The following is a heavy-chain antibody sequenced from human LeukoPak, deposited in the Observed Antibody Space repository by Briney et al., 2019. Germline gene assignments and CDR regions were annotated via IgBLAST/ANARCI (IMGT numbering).Heavy chain of an antibody. CDR1: GGSISSRSYY. Sequence: KPSETLSLTCTVSGGSISSRSYYWGWIRQPPGKGLEWIASIYYSGSTYYNPSLKSRVTISVDTSKNQFSLKLSSVTAADTAVYYCATRPGRGYSYGYDTAVDYWGQGTLVTVSS. J-gene: IGHJ4*02. CDR3: ATRPGRGYSYGYDTAVDY. D-gene: IGHD5-18*01. V-gene: IGHV4-39*07. CDR2: IYYSGST.